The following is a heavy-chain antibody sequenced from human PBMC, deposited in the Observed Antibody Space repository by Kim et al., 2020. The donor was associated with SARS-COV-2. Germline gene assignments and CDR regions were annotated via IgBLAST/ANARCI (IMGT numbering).Heavy chain of an antibody. D-gene: IGHD6-19*01. CDR2: IYYSGST. CDR3: ASLRRGAVAGIIGTSNNWSDP. Sequence: SETLSLTCTVSGGSISSSSYYWGWIRQPPGKGLEWIGSIYYSGSTYYNPSLKSRVTISVDTSKNQFSLKLSSVTAADTAVYYCASLRRGAVAGIIGTSNNWSDPWGQRTLVTASP. V-gene: IGHV4-39*01. J-gene: IGHJ5*02. CDR1: GGSISSSSYY.